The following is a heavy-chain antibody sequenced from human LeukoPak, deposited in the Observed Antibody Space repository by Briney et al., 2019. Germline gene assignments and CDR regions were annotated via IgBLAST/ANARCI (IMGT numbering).Heavy chain of an antibody. CDR2: IYFSGST. D-gene: IGHD3-22*01. CDR3: ARDSGHYYDSSGPGMH. J-gene: IGHJ4*02. CDR1: GGSVSSGSYY. V-gene: IGHV4-61*01. Sequence: SQTLSLTCTVSGGSVSSGSYYWSWIRQPPGKGLEWIGYIYFSGSTNSNPSLKSRVTISVDTSKNQFSLKLSSVTAADTAVYYCARDSGHYYDSSGPGMHWGQGTLVTVSS.